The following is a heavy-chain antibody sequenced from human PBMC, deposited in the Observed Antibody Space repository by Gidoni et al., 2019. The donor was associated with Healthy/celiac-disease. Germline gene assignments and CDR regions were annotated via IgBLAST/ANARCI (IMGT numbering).Heavy chain of an antibody. D-gene: IGHD3-22*01. CDR2: ISSSGSTI. V-gene: IGHV3-48*03. Sequence: EVQLVESGGGLVQPGGSLRLSCAASGFTFSSYEMNSVRQAPGKGLEWVSYISSSGSTIYYADSVKGRFTISRDNAKNSLYLQMNSLRAEDTAVYYCARDQGVPYYDSSGYYYVPRFAFDIWGQGTMVTVSS. CDR3: ARDQGVPYYDSSGYYYVPRFAFDI. J-gene: IGHJ3*02. CDR1: GFTFSSYE.